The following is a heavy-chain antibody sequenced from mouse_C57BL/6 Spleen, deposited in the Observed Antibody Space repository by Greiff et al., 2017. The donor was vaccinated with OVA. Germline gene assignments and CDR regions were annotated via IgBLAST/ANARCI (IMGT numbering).Heavy chain of an antibody. CDR3: ARGGVTADWYFDV. J-gene: IGHJ1*03. CDR2: ISSGSSTI. Sequence: EVQGVESGGGLVKPGGSLKLSCAASGFTFSDYGMHWVRQAPEKGLEWVAYISSGSSTIYYADTVKGRFTISRDNAKNTLFLQMTSLRSEDTAVYYCARGGVTADWYFDVWGTGTTVTVSS. D-gene: IGHD2-12*01. V-gene: IGHV5-17*01. CDR1: GFTFSDYG.